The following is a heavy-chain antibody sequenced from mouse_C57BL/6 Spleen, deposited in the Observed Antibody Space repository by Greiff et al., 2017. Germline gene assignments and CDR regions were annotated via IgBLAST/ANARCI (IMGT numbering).Heavy chain of an antibody. CDR1: GYTFTSYW. CDR2: IYPGSGST. Sequence: QVQLQQPGAELVKPGASVKMSCKASGYTFTSYWITWVKQRPGQGLEWIGDIYPGSGSTNYNEKFKSKATLTVDTSSSTAYMQLSSLTSEDSAVYYCAREGYYGSSYGWYFDYWGQGTTLIVSS. V-gene: IGHV1-55*01. D-gene: IGHD1-1*01. J-gene: IGHJ2*01. CDR3: AREGYYGSSYGWYFDY.